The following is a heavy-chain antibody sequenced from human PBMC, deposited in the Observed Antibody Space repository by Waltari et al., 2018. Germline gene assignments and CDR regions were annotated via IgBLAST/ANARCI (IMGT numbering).Heavy chain of an antibody. CDR3: ARRWIAVADTYYYYGMDV. J-gene: IGHJ6*02. V-gene: IGHV1-69*12. CDR2: IIPIFGTA. Sequence: QVQLVQSGAEVKKPGSSVKVSCKASGGTFSSYAISWVRQAPGQGLEWMVGIIPIFGTANYAQNFQGRVTITADESTITAYMELSSLRSEDTAVYYCARRWIAVADTYYYYGMDVWGQGTTVTVSS. CDR1: GGTFSSYA. D-gene: IGHD6-19*01.